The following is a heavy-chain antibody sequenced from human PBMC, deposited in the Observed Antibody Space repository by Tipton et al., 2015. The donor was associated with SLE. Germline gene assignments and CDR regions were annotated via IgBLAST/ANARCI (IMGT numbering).Heavy chain of an antibody. Sequence: WVRQAPGKGLEWIGSIYHSGSTYYNPSLKSRVTISVDTSKNQFSLKLSSVTAADTAVYYCGRQEWVTKPNGVDPWGQGTLVTVSS. D-gene: IGHD2-8*01. CDR3: GRQEWVTKPNGVDP. CDR2: IYHSGST. V-gene: IGHV4-39*01. J-gene: IGHJ5*02.